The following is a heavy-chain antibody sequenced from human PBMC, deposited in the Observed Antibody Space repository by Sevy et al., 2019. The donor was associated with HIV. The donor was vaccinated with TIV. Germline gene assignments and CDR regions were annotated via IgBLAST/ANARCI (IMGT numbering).Heavy chain of an antibody. Sequence: GGSLRFSCAASGFTFSSYAMSWVRQAPGKGLEWVSAISGSGRITYYADSVKGRFTISRDNSKNTLYLQMNSLRAEDPAVYYCAKEGQGEYYDSTGSFDYWGQGTLVTVSS. V-gene: IGHV3-23*01. CDR1: GFTFSSYA. CDR3: AKEGQGEYYDSTGSFDY. J-gene: IGHJ4*02. CDR2: ISGSGRIT. D-gene: IGHD3-22*01.